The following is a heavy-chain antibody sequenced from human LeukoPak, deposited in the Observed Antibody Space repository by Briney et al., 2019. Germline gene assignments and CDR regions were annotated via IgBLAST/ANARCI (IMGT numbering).Heavy chain of an antibody. D-gene: IGHD4-17*01. CDR3: AIFNYGDYQLVQR. Sequence: GASVKVSCKTSGYNFVNYGVSWVRQAPGQGLEWMGWISAVNGDANSAHKFRGRLSMTMDTSTSTAYTELRSLKSDDTAVYYCAIFNYGDYQLVQRWGQGTLVTVSS. J-gene: IGHJ1*01. V-gene: IGHV1-18*01. CDR2: ISAVNGDA. CDR1: GYNFVNYG.